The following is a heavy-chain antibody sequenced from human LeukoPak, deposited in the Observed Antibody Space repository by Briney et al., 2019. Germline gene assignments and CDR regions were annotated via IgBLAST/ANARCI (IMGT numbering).Heavy chain of an antibody. CDR1: GYTFTNFY. CDR3: ATALGVAGIDY. D-gene: IGHD6-19*01. Sequence: ASVKVSCKASGYTFTNFYMHWVRQVPGQGLEWMGIINPRGGSASSAQKFQGRVTMTRDTSTSTVYMELSSLRSEDTAVYYCATALGVAGIDYWGQGTLVTVSS. V-gene: IGHV1-46*01. J-gene: IGHJ4*02. CDR2: INPRGGSA.